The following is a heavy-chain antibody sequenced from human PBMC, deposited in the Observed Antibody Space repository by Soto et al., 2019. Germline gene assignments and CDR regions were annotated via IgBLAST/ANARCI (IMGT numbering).Heavy chain of an antibody. J-gene: IGHJ4*02. CDR1: GFTFSSYA. CDR3: ARGRKSSIAARPAYFDY. Sequence: GGSLRLSCAASGFTFSSYAMHWVRQAPGKGLEWVAVISYDGSNKYYADSVKGRFTISRDNSKNTLYLQMNSLRAEDTAVYYCARGRKSSIAARPAYFDYWGQGTLVTVSS. D-gene: IGHD6-6*01. CDR2: ISYDGSNK. V-gene: IGHV3-30-3*01.